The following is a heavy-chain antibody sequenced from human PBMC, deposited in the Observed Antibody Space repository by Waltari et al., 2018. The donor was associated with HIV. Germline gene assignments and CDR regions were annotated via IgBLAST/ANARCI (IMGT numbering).Heavy chain of an antibody. V-gene: IGHV4-38-2*02. Sequence: QVQLQESGPGLVKPSETLSLTSTVSCYSIRRGYSWAWIRQTPGKGLEGMGSSDHSGGHYNNPTRKTRVTISVDTSKNQFSLKLSSVTAADAGVYYCARDQGYYSSGYYYHYYYGMDVWGQGTTVTVSS. D-gene: IGHD3-22*01. CDR1: CYSIRRGYS. J-gene: IGHJ6*02. CDR3: ARDQGYYSSGYYYHYYYGMDV. CDR2: SDHSGGH.